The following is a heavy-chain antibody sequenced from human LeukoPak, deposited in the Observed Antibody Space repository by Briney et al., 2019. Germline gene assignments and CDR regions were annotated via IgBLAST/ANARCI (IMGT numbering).Heavy chain of an antibody. CDR2: IYTSGST. V-gene: IGHV4-4*07. Sequence: SETLSLTCTVSGGSISSYYWSWIRQPAGKGLEWTGRIYTSGSTNYNPSLKSRATMSVDTSKNQFSLKLSSVTAADTAVYYCTRYGSGSYSALFDYWGQGTLATVSS. J-gene: IGHJ4*02. CDR3: TRYGSGSYSALFDY. D-gene: IGHD3-10*01. CDR1: GGSISSYY.